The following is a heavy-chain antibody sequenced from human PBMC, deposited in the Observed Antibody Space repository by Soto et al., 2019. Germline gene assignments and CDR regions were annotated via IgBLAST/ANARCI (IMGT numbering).Heavy chain of an antibody. CDR2: INHSGST. V-gene: IGHV4-34*01. Sequence: SETLSITCAVHGGSFSGYYWTWIRQPPGKGLEWIGEINHSGSTNYNPSLKSRVTISVDKSKNQFSLKLSSVTAADTAVYYCARELSYDFWSGYYTYWGQGTLVTVSS. CDR3: ARELSYDFWSGYYTY. D-gene: IGHD3-3*01. CDR1: GGSFSGYY. J-gene: IGHJ4*02.